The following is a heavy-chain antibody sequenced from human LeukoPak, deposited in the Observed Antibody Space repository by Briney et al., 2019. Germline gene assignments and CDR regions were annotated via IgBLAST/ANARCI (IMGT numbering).Heavy chain of an antibody. CDR1: GGSISSYY. J-gene: IGHJ2*01. D-gene: IGHD6-13*01. CDR2: IYHSGST. V-gene: IGHV4-59*12. CDR3: ARGGSSWYNGWYFDL. Sequence: PSETLSLTCTVSGGSISSYYWSWIRQPSGKGLEWIGYIYHSGSTYYNPSLKSRVTISVDRSKNQFSLKLSSVTAADTAVYYCARGGSSWYNGWYFDLWGRGTLVTVSS.